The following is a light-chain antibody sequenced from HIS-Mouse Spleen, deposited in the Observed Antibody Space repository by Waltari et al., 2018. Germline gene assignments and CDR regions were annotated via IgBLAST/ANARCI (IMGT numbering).Light chain of an antibody. CDR2: EDS. Sequence: SYELTQPPSVSVSPGQTARITCSGDALPKKYAYWYQQKSGQAPVLVIYEDSKRHSGIPERFSGSSSGTMATLTISRAQVEDEADYYCYSTDSSGNHRVFGGGTKLTVL. CDR3: YSTDSSGNHRV. J-gene: IGLJ2*01. CDR1: ALPKKY. V-gene: IGLV3-10*01.